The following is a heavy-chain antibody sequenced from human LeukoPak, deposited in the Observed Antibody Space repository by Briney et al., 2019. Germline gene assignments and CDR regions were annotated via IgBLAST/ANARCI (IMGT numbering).Heavy chain of an antibody. Sequence: PSETLSLTCTVSGGSISSYCWSWIRQPPGKGLEWIGYIYYSGSTNYNPSLKSRVTISVDTSKNQFSLKLSSVTAADTAVYYCARGPRDYDILTGYYFHYWGQGTLVTVSS. V-gene: IGHV4-59*01. D-gene: IGHD3-9*01. CDR3: ARGPRDYDILTGYYFHY. CDR1: GGSISSYC. CDR2: IYYSGST. J-gene: IGHJ4*02.